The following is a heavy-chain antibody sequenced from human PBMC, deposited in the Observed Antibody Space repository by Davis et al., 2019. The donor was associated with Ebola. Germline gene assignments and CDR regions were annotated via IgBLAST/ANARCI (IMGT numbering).Heavy chain of an antibody. V-gene: IGHV1-46*01. CDR1: GYTFTGYY. CDR3: ARAANLKLPSGYCSGGTCFRGFDY. D-gene: IGHD2-15*01. Sequence: AASVKVSCKASGYTFTGYYMHWVRQAPGQGLEWMGIINPSGGSTSYAQNFQGRVTMTRDTSTSTVYMELSSLRSEDTAVYYCARAANLKLPSGYCSGGTCFRGFDYWGQGTLVTVSS. CDR2: INPSGGST. J-gene: IGHJ4*02.